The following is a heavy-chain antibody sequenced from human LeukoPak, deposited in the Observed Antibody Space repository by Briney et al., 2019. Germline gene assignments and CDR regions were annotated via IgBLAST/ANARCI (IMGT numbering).Heavy chain of an antibody. Sequence: ASVKVSCKASGYTFTSYDINWVRQATGQGLEWMGWMNPNSGNTGYAQKFQGRVTMTRNTSISTAYMELSRLRSEDTAVYYCARDGSSRGYFDYWGQGTLVTVSS. J-gene: IGHJ4*02. V-gene: IGHV1-8*01. CDR1: GYTFTSYD. CDR3: ARDGSSRGYFDY. CDR2: MNPNSGNT. D-gene: IGHD2-15*01.